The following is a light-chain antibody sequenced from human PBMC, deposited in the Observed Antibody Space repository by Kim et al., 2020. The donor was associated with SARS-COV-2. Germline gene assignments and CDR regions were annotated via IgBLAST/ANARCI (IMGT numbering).Light chain of an antibody. CDR1: QSVSSN. CDR2: GAY. V-gene: IGKV3-15*01. Sequence: VSPGERATLACRASQSVSSNLAWYQQKPGQAPRLFIYGAYTRATGIPARFSGSGSGTEFTLTISSLQSEDFAVYYCHQYNDWPPAFGQGTKVDIK. CDR3: HQYNDWPPA. J-gene: IGKJ1*01.